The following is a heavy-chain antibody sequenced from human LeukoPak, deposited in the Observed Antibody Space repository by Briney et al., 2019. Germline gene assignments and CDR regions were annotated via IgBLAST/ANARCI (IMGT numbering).Heavy chain of an antibody. Sequence: ASVKVSCKASGYTFTIYGISWVRQAPGQGLEWMGWISAYNGNTNYAQKLEGRVTMTTDTSTSTAYMELRSLTSDDTAVYYCARESSSYAFDLWGQKTMVTVSP. CDR1: GYTFTIYG. V-gene: IGHV1-18*01. D-gene: IGHD6-13*01. J-gene: IGHJ3*01. CDR2: ISAYNGNT. CDR3: ARESSSYAFDL.